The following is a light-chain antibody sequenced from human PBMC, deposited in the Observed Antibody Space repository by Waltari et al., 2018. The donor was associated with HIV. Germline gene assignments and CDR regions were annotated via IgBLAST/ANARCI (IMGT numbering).Light chain of an antibody. Sequence: QSVLTQPPSVSGAPGQRVTISCTGSSSNIGAGYDVHWYQQLPGTAPKLLIYGNSNRPSGVPDRFSGSKSGTSASLAISGLRSEDEADYYCAAWDDSLLVFGGGTKLTVL. CDR2: GNS. CDR1: SSNIGAGYD. V-gene: IGLV1-40*01. J-gene: IGLJ2*01. CDR3: AAWDDSLLV.